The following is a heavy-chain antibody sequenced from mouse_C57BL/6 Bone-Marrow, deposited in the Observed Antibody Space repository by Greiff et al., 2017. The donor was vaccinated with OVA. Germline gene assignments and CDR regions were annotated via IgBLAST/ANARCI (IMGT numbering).Heavy chain of an antibody. Sequence: EVQRVESGPGLVKPSQSLSLTCSVTGYSITSGYYWNWIRQFPGNKLEWMGYISYDGSNNYNPSLKNRISITRDTSKNQFFLKLNTVTTEDTATYFCARDLWDYYGLFGYWGQGTTLTVSS. D-gene: IGHD1-1*01. J-gene: IGHJ2*01. CDR3: ARDLWDYYGLFGY. CDR1: GYSITSGYY. V-gene: IGHV3-6*01. CDR2: ISYDGSN.